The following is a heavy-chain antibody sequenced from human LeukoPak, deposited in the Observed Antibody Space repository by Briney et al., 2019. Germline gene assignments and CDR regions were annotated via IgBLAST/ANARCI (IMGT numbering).Heavy chain of an antibody. J-gene: IGHJ4*02. CDR1: GYTFTSYG. CDR3: ARVTFGSYWSPSNFDY. V-gene: IGHV1-18*01. CDR2: ISAYNGNT. Sequence: ASVKVSCKASGYTFTSYGISWVRQAPGQGLEWMGWISAYNGNTNYAQKLQGRVIMTTDTSTSTAYMELRSLRSDDTAVYYCARVTFGSYWSPSNFDYWGQGTLVTVSS. D-gene: IGHD1-26*01.